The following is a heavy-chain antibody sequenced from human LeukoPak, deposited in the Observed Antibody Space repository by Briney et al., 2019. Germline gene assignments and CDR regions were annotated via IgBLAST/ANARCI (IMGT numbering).Heavy chain of an antibody. V-gene: IGHV3-33*01. Sequence: PGGSLRLSCAASGFTFSSYGMHWVRQAPGKGLEWVAVIWYDGSNKYYADSVNGRFTISRDNSKNTLYLQMNSLRVEDTAVYYCARDRSDISRWYAGSHWGQGTLVTVPS. J-gene: IGHJ4*02. CDR2: IWYDGSNK. CDR1: GFTFSSYG. D-gene: IGHD6-13*01. CDR3: ARDRSDISRWYAGSH.